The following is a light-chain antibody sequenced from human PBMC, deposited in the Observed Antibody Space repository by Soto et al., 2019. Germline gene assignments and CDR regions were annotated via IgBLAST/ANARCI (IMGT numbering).Light chain of an antibody. V-gene: IGKV3-20*01. J-gene: IGKJ4*01. CDR1: QSVSNNY. CDR2: GAS. Sequence: EIVLTQSPGTLSLSPGERATLSWRASQSVSNNYLAWYQQKPGQAPRLLIYGASSRATGIPDRFSGSGSVTDFSLTISRLEPEDFAVYYCQQYDSSTVTFGGGTKVDIK. CDR3: QQYDSSTVT.